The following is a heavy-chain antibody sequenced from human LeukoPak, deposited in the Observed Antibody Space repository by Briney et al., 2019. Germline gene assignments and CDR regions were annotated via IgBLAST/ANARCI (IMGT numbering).Heavy chain of an antibody. CDR3: ARVEDYDYVWGSYRYQDY. V-gene: IGHV3-7*03. J-gene: IGHJ4*02. Sequence: GGSLRLSCAASGFTSSSYAMSWVRQAPGKGLEWVANIKQDGSEKYYVDSVKGRFTISRDNAKNSLYLQMNSLRAEDTAVYYCARVEDYDYVWGSYRYQDYWGQGTLITVSS. CDR1: GFTSSSYA. CDR2: IKQDGSEK. D-gene: IGHD3-16*02.